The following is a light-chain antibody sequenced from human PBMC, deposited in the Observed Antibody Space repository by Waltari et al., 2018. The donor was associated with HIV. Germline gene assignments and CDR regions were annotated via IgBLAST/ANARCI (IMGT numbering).Light chain of an antibody. Sequence: QSVLIQPPSASGTPGQRVTISCSGSSSNIGRNYVYWYQKLPGTAPKLLIYTNNQRPSGVPDRFSGSKSGTSASLAISGLRSEDEADYYCAAWNDNLSGYVFGTGTKVTV. J-gene: IGLJ1*01. V-gene: IGLV1-47*01. CDR1: SSNIGRNY. CDR3: AAWNDNLSGYV. CDR2: TNN.